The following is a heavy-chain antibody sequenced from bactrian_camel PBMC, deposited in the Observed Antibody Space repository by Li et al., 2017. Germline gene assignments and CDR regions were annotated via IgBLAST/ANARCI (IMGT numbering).Heavy chain of an antibody. CDR3: ATDTHEGTRWGLIRD. Sequence: HVQLVESGGGSVQAGGSLRLSCAASGYTYNRNCMAWFRQAPGKEREGVARIATGSGNTYYADSVKGRFTISQDNAKNTVYLQMNSLKAGDTALYYCATDTHEGTRWGLIRDWGQGTQVTVS. CDR1: GYTYNRNC. V-gene: IGHV3S1*01. J-gene: IGHJ4*01. D-gene: IGHD5*01. CDR2: IATGSGNT.